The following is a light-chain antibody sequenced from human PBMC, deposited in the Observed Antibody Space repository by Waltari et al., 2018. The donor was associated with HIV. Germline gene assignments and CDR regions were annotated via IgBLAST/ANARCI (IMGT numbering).Light chain of an antibody. CDR2: KTS. Sequence: DIQMTQSPSTLSVSVGDRVIITCRSSQNVDNWLAWYQQRPGSAPKVLIYKTSPLQTGVPSRFSGSGSGTEFSLTISRLQPDDFATYYCQQYKSFSLTFGQGTRLEIK. V-gene: IGKV1-5*03. CDR3: QQYKSFSLT. J-gene: IGKJ5*01. CDR1: QNVDNW.